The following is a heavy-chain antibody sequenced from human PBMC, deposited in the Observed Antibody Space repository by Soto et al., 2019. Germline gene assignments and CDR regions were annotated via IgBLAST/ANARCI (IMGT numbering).Heavy chain of an antibody. J-gene: IGHJ4*02. D-gene: IGHD5-18*01. CDR2: IFHSGGT. CDR1: GGSIRTDNW. V-gene: IGHV4-4*02. CDR3: AAHRGNTYGPLDD. Sequence: TSETLSLTCAVSGGSIRTDNWWTWVRQPPGKGLEWIAEIFHSGGTNYNPSLKSRVTISVDMSKNQFSLKLSSMTAADTAVYYCAAHRGNTYGPLDDWGQGNLVTVSS.